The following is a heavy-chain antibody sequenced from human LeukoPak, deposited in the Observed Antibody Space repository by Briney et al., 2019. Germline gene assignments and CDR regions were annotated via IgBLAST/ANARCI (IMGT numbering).Heavy chain of an antibody. V-gene: IGHV3-66*01. CDR3: VSAGLRYFDWPGYPSDY. D-gene: IGHD3-9*01. Sequence: GGSLRLSCAASGFTVSSNYMSWVRQAPGKGLEWVSVIYSGGSTYYADSVKGRFTISRDNSKNTLYLQMNSLRAEDTAVYYCVSAGLRYFDWPGYPSDYWGQGTLVTVSS. J-gene: IGHJ4*02. CDR1: GFTVSSNY. CDR2: IYSGGST.